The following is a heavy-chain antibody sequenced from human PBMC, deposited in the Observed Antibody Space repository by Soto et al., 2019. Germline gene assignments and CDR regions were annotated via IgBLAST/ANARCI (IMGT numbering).Heavy chain of an antibody. CDR2: IAPLYGTA. D-gene: IGHD3-10*01. J-gene: IGHJ4*02. CDR1: GGTFSRSS. V-gene: IGHV1-69*01. Sequence: QVHLVQSGAEVKKPGSSVKVSCRASGGTFSRSSIAWVRQAPGQGLEWMGGIAPLYGTANYAQRIQGRVTITAHESTGTAYMELSGLRAEDTAVYYCAREIRYYGSGIFDSWGQGTLVIVSA. CDR3: AREIRYYGSGIFDS.